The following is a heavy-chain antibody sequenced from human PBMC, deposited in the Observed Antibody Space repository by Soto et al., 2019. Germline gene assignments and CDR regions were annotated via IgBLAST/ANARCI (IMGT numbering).Heavy chain of an antibody. V-gene: IGHV3-9*01. J-gene: IGHJ3*02. D-gene: IGHD6-19*01. CDR3: AKECSSGHLGAFDI. Sequence: EVQLVESGGGLVQPGRSLRLSCAASGFTFDDYAMHWVRQAPGKGLEWVSGISWNRGSIGYADSVKGRFTISRDNAKNSLYLQMNSLRAEDTALYYCAKECSSGHLGAFDIWGQGTMVTVSS. CDR2: ISWNRGSI. CDR1: GFTFDDYA.